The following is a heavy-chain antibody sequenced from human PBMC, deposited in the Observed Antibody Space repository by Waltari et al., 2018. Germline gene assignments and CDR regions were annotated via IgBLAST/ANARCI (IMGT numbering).Heavy chain of an antibody. CDR1: GFTFSSYS. Sequence: EVQLVESGGGLVKPGGSLRLSCAASGFTFSSYSMNWVRQAPGKGLEWVSSISSSSSYIYYADSVKGRFTISRDNAKNSLYLQMNSLRAEDTAVYYCARVVVPAARGMDVWGQGTTVTVSS. D-gene: IGHD2-2*01. CDR2: ISSSSSYI. CDR3: ARVVVPAARGMDV. J-gene: IGHJ6*02. V-gene: IGHV3-21*01.